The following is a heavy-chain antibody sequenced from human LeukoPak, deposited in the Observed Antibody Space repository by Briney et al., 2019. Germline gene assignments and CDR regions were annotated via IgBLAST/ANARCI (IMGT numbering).Heavy chain of an antibody. CDR2: ISTYGTYI. V-gene: IGHV3-21*01. J-gene: IGHJ4*02. D-gene: IGHD3-16*02. Sequence: GGSLRLSCEVSGFTFSSYTMNWVRQAPGKGLEWFASISTYGTYIYYGDSLRGRFSISRENAKTSLYLQMKRLRAEDTAVYFCARAGGGYNDYIWGDYRYSFDYWGQGTPVTVSS. CDR3: ARAGGGYNDYIWGDYRYSFDY. CDR1: GFTFSSYT.